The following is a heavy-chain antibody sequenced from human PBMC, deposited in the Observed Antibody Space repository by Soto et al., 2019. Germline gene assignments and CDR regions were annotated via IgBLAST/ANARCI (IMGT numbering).Heavy chain of an antibody. J-gene: IGHJ4*02. CDR2: IGTAGDT. V-gene: IGHV3-13*01. Sequence: LRLSCAASGFTFSSYDMHWVRQATGKGLEWVSAIGTAGDTYYPGSVKGRFTISRENAKNSLYLQMNSLRAGDTAVYYCARDPSYYCSSNSCYSGGGFDYWGQGTLVTVSS. CDR3: ARDPSYYCSSNSCYSGGGFDY. CDR1: GFTFSSYD. D-gene: IGHD2-2*02.